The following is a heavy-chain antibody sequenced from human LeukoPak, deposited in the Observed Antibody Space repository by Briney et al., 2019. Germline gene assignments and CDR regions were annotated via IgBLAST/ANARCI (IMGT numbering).Heavy chain of an antibody. Sequence: PSETLSLTCTVSGGSISSGGYYWSWIRQHPGKGLEWIGYIYYSGSTYYNPSLKSRVTISVDTSKNQFSLKLSSVTAADTAVYYCARMSDIVVVPAAMGWFDPWGQGTLVTVSS. J-gene: IGHJ5*02. CDR1: GGSISSGGYY. CDR3: ARMSDIVVVPAAMGWFDP. D-gene: IGHD2-2*01. V-gene: IGHV4-31*03. CDR2: IYYSGST.